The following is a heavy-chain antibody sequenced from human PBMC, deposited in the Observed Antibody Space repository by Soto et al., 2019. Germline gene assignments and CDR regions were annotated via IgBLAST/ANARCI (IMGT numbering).Heavy chain of an antibody. CDR1: GGSISSGGYY. CDR2: IYYSGST. Sequence: QVQLQESGPGLVKPSQTLSLTCTVSGGSISSGGYYWSWIRQHPGKGLEWIGYIYYSGSTYYNPSLKCRVTISVDPSKNPFSLKLSSVTAAHTAVYYCARSGYSYGPNPLLYWGQGTLVTVSS. D-gene: IGHD5-18*01. CDR3: ARSGYSYGPNPLLY. V-gene: IGHV4-31*03. J-gene: IGHJ4*02.